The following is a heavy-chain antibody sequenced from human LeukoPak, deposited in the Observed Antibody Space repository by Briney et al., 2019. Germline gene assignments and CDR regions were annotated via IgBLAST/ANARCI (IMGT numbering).Heavy chain of an antibody. Sequence: GASVTVSRKASGHTFTTYSISWVRQAPGQGLEWMGWISAYNGNTNYAQKLQGRVTMTTDTSTSTAYMELRSLRSDDTAVYYCANSGQGDYWGQGTLVTVSS. CDR2: ISAYNGNT. J-gene: IGHJ4*02. V-gene: IGHV1-18*01. CDR1: GHTFTTYS. D-gene: IGHD1-26*01. CDR3: ANSGQGDY.